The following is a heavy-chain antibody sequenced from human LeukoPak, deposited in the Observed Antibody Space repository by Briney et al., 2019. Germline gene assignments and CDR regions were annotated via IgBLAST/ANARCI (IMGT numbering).Heavy chain of an antibody. CDR2: ISTYNGKT. V-gene: IGHV1-18*01. D-gene: IGHD6-13*01. J-gene: IGHJ4*02. CDR1: GYTFTSYG. CDR3: ARDLPYSSSWESIDY. Sequence: ASVKVSCKASGYTFTSYGICWVRQAPGQGLERMGWISTYNGKTNYAQKIQGRVTMTTDTSTSTAYMELRSLRSDDTAVYYCARDLPYSSSWESIDYWGQGTLVTVSS.